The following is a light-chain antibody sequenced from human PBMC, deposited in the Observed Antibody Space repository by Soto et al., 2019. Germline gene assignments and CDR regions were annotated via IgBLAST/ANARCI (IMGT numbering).Light chain of an antibody. CDR2: MVS. J-gene: IGKJ4*01. CDR3: MQRNGFPLT. CDR1: QILLDPDDGNTY. Sequence: DIVMTQTPLSLPVSPGEPASISCRSSQILLDPDDGNTYLEWYLQKPGQSPQVVLYMVSFRAPGVPGRFSGSGSGTDFTLRVSRVEAEDVGVYYWMQRNGFPLTFGGGTKVELK. V-gene: IGKV2-40*01.